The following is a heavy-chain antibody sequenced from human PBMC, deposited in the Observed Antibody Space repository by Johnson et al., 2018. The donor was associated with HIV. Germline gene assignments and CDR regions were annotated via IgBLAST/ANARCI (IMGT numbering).Heavy chain of an antibody. CDR1: GFTFSSYG. CDR3: AKSIAAAGTNAVDI. CDR2: ISYDGSNK. Sequence: QVQLVESGGGVVQPGRSLRLSCAASGFTFSSYGMHWVRQAPGKGLEWVAVISYDGSNKYYADSVKGRFTISRDNSKNTLYLQMNSLRAEDTAVYYCAKSIAAAGTNAVDIWGQGTMVTVSS. J-gene: IGHJ3*02. D-gene: IGHD6-13*01. V-gene: IGHV3-30*18.